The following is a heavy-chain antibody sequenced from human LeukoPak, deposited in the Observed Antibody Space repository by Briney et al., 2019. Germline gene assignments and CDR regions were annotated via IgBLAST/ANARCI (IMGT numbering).Heavy chain of an antibody. CDR1: GDSIRSSSYN. Sequence: SETLSLTCTVSGDSIRSSSYNWGWIRQPPGKGLEWIGSIYYSGSTYYNPSLKGRVTISVDTSKNQFSLGLSSVTAADTAVYFCARGPYSYDSSGAFDIWGQGTMVTVSS. V-gene: IGHV4-39*01. J-gene: IGHJ3*02. D-gene: IGHD3-22*01. CDR2: IYYSGST. CDR3: ARGPYSYDSSGAFDI.